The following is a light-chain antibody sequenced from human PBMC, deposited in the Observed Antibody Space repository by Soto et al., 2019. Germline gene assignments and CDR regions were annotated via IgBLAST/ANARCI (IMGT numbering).Light chain of an antibody. CDR3: QQYGSSPT. V-gene: IGKV3-20*01. Sequence: EIVLTQSPATLSVSPGERVTVSCRASQSISSSLAWYQQKPGQAPRLLVYGASSRATGIPDRFSDSGSGTDFTLTISRLEPEDFAVYYCQQYGSSPTFGQGTKVDIK. CDR2: GAS. CDR1: QSISSS. J-gene: IGKJ1*01.